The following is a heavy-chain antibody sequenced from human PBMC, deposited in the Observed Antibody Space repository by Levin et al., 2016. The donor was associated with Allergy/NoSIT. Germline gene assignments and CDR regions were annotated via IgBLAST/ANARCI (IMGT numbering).Heavy chain of an antibody. CDR2: INPNSGGT. CDR3: ASPMTTVSYYGMDV. V-gene: IGHV1-2*02. D-gene: IGHD4-17*01. CDR1: GYTFTGYY. J-gene: IGHJ6*02. Sequence: ASVKVSCKASGYTFTGYYMHWVRQAPGQGLEWMGWINPNSGGTNYAQKFQGRVTMTRDTSISTAYMELSRLRSDDTAVYYCASPMTTVSYYGMDVWGQGTTVTVSS.